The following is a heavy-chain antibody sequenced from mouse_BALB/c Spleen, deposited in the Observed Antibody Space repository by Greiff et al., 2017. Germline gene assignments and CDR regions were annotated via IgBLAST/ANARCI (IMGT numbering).Heavy chain of an antibody. J-gene: IGHJ3*01. V-gene: IGHV2-6-7*01. D-gene: IGHD1-2*01. Sequence: QVQLKESGPGLVAPSQSLSITCTASGFSLTGYGVHWVRQPPGKGLEWLGMIWGDGSTDYNSALKSRLSISKDNSRSQVFLKMNSLQTDDTARYYCAGDRATATPFAYWGQGTLVTVSA. CDR3: AGDRATATPFAY. CDR2: IWGDGST. CDR1: GFSLTGYG.